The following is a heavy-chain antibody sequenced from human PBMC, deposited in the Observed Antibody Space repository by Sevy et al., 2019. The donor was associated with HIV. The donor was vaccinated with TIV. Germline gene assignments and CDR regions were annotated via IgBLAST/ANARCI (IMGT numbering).Heavy chain of an antibody. Sequence: GKSLKISCKGSGYSFTSYWISWVRQMPGKGLEWMGRIDPSDSYTNDSPSFQGHVTISTDKSISTAYLQWSSLKASDTAMYYCARHGSLCHDGGGYSPDIWGQGTMVTVSS. CDR1: GYSFTSYW. CDR2: IDPSDSYT. V-gene: IGHV5-10-1*01. J-gene: IGHJ3*02. CDR3: ARHGSLCHDGGGYSPDI. D-gene: IGHD3-22*01.